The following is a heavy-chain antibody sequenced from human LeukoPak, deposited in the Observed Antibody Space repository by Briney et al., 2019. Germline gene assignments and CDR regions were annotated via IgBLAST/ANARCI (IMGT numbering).Heavy chain of an antibody. CDR2: IYYSGST. V-gene: IGHV4-59*08. CDR3: ARHLGPYSSGPFDY. CDR1: GGSISSYY. Sequence: SETLSLTCTVSGGSISSYYWSWIRQPPGKGLEWIGYIYYSGSTYYNPSLKSRVTISVGTSKNQFSLKLSSVTAADTAVYYCARHLGPYSSGPFDYWGQGTLVTVSS. D-gene: IGHD6-19*01. J-gene: IGHJ4*02.